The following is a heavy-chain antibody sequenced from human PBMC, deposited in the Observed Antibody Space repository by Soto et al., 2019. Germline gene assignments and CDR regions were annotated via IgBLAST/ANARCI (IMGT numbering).Heavy chain of an antibody. Sequence: QVQLVQSGAEVKEPGSSVKVSCKASGGGNLRDYRTTWVRRAPGQGLEWMGGIIPKLGSANYAQNFQGRVTITADESTNTVYLELRSLRSDDTAVYYCARGADGYNFGAVYWGQGTLVTVSS. CDR2: IIPKLGSA. CDR1: GGGNLRDYR. V-gene: IGHV1-69*01. D-gene: IGHD5-12*01. CDR3: ARGADGYNFGAVY. J-gene: IGHJ4*02.